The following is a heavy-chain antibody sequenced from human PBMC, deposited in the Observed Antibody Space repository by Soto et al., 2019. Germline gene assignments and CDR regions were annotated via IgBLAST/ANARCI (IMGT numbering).Heavy chain of an antibody. Sequence: PSETLSLTCTVSGGSISSYYWSWIRQPPGKGLEWIGYIYYSGSTNYNPSLKSRVTISVDTSKNQFSLKLSSVTAADTAMYYCARGRYDYVWGRYRPPTFDFWGPGTLVTVSS. CDR2: IYYSGST. D-gene: IGHD3-16*02. V-gene: IGHV4-59*01. J-gene: IGHJ4*02. CDR3: ARGRYDYVWGRYRPPTFDF. CDR1: GGSISSYY.